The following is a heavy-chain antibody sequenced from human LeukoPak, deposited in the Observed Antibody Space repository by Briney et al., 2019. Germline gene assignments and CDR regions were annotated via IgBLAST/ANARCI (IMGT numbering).Heavy chain of an antibody. J-gene: IGHJ5*02. Sequence: ASVKVSCKASGYSFNMYGISWVRQAPGQGLEWMGWISVYNGNTSSAQKVQGRIKMATDTSTSTAYMELRSLRSDDTAVYYCARVAAAGSGWFDPWGQGTLVTDSS. CDR3: ARVAAAGSGWFDP. CDR2: ISVYNGNT. CDR1: GYSFNMYG. D-gene: IGHD6-13*01. V-gene: IGHV1-18*01.